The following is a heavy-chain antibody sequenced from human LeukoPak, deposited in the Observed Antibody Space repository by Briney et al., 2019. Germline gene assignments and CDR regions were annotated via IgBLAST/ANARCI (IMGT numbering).Heavy chain of an antibody. CDR3: ARDSALHYGMDV. Sequence: GGSLRLSCAASGFTVSSNYMSWVRQAPGKGLEWVSVIYSGGSTYYADSVKGRFTISRDNSKNTLYLQMNSLRAEDTAVYYCARDSALHYGMDVWGQGITVTVSS. J-gene: IGHJ6*02. CDR2: IYSGGST. CDR1: GFTVSSNY. D-gene: IGHD3-10*01. V-gene: IGHV3-66*01.